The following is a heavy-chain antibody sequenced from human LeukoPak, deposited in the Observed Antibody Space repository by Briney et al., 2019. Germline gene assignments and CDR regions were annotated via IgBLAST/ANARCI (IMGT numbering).Heavy chain of an antibody. Sequence: GGSLRLSCAVSGVTFSNQPISWVRQGPEKGLEWVSSISGNGRNTEYADSVKGRFTISRDDSKNTLWLQMNSLRAEDTAVYFCAKQATGGYYPFDFWGQGTLVTVSS. CDR2: ISGNGRNT. D-gene: IGHD2-8*02. CDR1: GVTFSNQP. V-gene: IGHV3-23*01. CDR3: AKQATGGYYPFDF. J-gene: IGHJ4*02.